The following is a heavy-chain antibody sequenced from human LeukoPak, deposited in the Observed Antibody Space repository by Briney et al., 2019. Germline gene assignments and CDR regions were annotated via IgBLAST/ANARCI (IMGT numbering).Heavy chain of an antibody. CDR3: ARGPDYGGNSIEYFQH. CDR2: IYYSGST. Sequence: PSETLSLTCTVSGGSISSYYWSWIRQLPGKGLEWIGYIYYSGSTNYNPSLKSRVTISVDTSKNQFSLKLSSVTAADTAVYYCARGPDYGGNSIEYFQHWGQGTLVTVSS. D-gene: IGHD4-23*01. V-gene: IGHV4-59*12. CDR1: GGSISSYY. J-gene: IGHJ1*01.